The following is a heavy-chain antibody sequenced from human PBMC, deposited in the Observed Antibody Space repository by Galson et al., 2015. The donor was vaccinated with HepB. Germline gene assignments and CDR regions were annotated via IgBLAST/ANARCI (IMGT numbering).Heavy chain of an antibody. CDR1: GYSFTSYW. D-gene: IGHD1-26*01. CDR3: ARGFGGSYYSAY. CDR2: IDPSDSYT. Sequence: QSGAEVKKPGESLRISCKGSGYSFTSYWISWVRQLPGKGLEWMGRIDPSDSYTNYSPSFQGHVTISADKSISTAYLQWSSLKASDTAMYYCARGFGGSYYSAYWGQGTLVTVSS. V-gene: IGHV5-10-1*01. J-gene: IGHJ4*02.